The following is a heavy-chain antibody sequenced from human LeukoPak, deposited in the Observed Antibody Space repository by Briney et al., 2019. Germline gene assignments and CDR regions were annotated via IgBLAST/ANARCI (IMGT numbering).Heavy chain of an antibody. V-gene: IGHV3-23*01. CDR3: AKTVRYSSSWYLGY. CDR2: ISGSGGST. Sequence: GGSLRLSYAASGFTFSSYAMSWVRRAPGKGLEWGSGISGSGGSTYYADSVKGRFTISRDNSKNTLYLQMNSLRAEDTAVYYCAKTVRYSSSWYLGYWGQGTLVTVSS. CDR1: GFTFSSYA. J-gene: IGHJ4*02. D-gene: IGHD6-13*01.